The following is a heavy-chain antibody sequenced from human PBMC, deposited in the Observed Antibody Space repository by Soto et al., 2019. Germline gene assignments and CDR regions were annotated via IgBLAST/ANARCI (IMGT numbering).Heavy chain of an antibody. V-gene: IGHV3-23*01. CDR1: GFTFSSYA. J-gene: IGHJ4*02. Sequence: EVQLLESGGGLVQPGGSLRLSCAGSGFTFSSYAMGWVRQAPGKGLEWVSSIDLSSAYIYYADSVEGRCTISRDNSKNTLYLQMNSLRAEDTAVYYCAKIGSRSENFDYWGQGTLVTVSS. CDR3: AKIGSRSENFDY. CDR2: IDLSSAYI. D-gene: IGHD3-10*01.